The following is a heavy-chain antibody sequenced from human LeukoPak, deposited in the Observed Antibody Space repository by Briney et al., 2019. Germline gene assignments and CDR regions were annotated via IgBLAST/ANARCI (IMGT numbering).Heavy chain of an antibody. D-gene: IGHD5-12*01. CDR2: IYHSGSD. V-gene: IGHV4-38-2*01. CDR3: ARVWGYSYGYFDY. Sequence: SETLSLTCAVSDYSISSGYYWGWIRQPPGKGLEWIGSIYHSGSDYYNTSLKSRVTISVDTSKNQFSLKLSSVTAADTAVYYCARVWGYSYGYFDYWGQGSLVTVSS. CDR1: DYSISSGYY. J-gene: IGHJ4*02.